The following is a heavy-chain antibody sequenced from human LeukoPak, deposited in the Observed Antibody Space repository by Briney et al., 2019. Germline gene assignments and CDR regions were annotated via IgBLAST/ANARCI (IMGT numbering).Heavy chain of an antibody. V-gene: IGHV4-34*01. Sequence: SETLSLTCAVYGGSFSGYYWSWIRQPPGKGLEWIGEINHSGSTNYNPSLKSRVTISVDTSKNQFSLKLSSVTAADTAVYYCARGRRGVVSRYYFDYWGQGTLVTVSS. CDR3: ARGRRGVVSRYYFDY. J-gene: IGHJ4*02. D-gene: IGHD3-3*01. CDR2: INHSGST. CDR1: GGSFSGYY.